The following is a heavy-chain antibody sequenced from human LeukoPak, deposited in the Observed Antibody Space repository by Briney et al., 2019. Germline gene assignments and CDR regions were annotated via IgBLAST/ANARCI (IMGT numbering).Heavy chain of an antibody. Sequence: SETLSLTCTVSGGSISSYYWSWIRQPPGKGLEWIGYIYYSGSTNYSLSLKSRVTISVDTSKNQFSLKLSSVTAADTAVYYCARQWRGWFDPWGQGTLVTVSS. J-gene: IGHJ5*02. CDR1: GGSISSYY. V-gene: IGHV4-59*01. CDR2: IYYSGST. D-gene: IGHD6-19*01. CDR3: ARQWRGWFDP.